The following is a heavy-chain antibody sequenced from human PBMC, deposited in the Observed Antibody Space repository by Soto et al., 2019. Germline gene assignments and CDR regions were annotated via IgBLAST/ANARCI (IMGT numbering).Heavy chain of an antibody. D-gene: IGHD2-2*02. V-gene: IGHV1-8*01. J-gene: IGHJ4*02. Sequence: ASVKVSCKASGYTFTSYDINWVRQATGQGLEWMGWMNPNSGNTGYAQKFQGRVTMTRNTSISTAYMELSSLRSEDTAVYYCARGPRSCSYTSCYTIDYWGQGTLVTVSS. CDR3: ARGPRSCSYTSCYTIDY. CDR1: GYTFTSYD. CDR2: MNPNSGNT.